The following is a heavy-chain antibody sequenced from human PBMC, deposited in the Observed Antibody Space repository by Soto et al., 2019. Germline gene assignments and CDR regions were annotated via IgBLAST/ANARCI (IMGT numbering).Heavy chain of an antibody. V-gene: IGHV1-3*01. CDR2: INAGNGNT. CDR1: GYTFTSYA. D-gene: IGHD1-1*01. J-gene: IGHJ6*02. Sequence: ASVKVSCKASGYTFTSYAMHWVRQAPGQRLEWMGWINAGNGNTKYSQKFQGRVTITRDTSASTAYMELSSLRSEDTAVYYCAREKVQLERYYYYYGMDVWGQGTTVTV. CDR3: AREKVQLERYYYYYGMDV.